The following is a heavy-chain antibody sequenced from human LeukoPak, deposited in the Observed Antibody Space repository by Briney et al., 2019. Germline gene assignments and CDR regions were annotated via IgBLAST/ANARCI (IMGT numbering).Heavy chain of an antibody. CDR3: AGGLSDYYTVGS. CDR2: INSDGSTT. D-gene: IGHD3-22*01. J-gene: IGHJ5*02. V-gene: IGHV3-74*01. CDR1: GFTLSSSW. Sequence: GGSLRLSYAASGFTLSSSWMHWVRQAPGKGLVWVSRINSDGSTTNYADSVKGRFTISRDNAKNTLYLQMNSLRAEDTAVYYCAGGLSDYYTVGSWGQGTLVTVSS.